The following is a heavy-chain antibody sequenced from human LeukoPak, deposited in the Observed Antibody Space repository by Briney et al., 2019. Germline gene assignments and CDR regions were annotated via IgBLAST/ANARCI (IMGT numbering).Heavy chain of an antibody. CDR2: TYYRSKWYN. CDR3: TRDQQGNYYYYSGMDV. J-gene: IGHJ6*02. CDR1: GDSVSSDTVT. Sequence: SQTLSLTCAISGDSVSSDTVTWNWIRQSPSRGLEWLGRTYYRSKWYNDYAVSVESRITINPDTSKNQFSLQLNSVTPEDTAVYYCTRDQQGNYYYYSGMDVWGQGTTVTVSS. V-gene: IGHV6-1*01. D-gene: IGHD1-1*01.